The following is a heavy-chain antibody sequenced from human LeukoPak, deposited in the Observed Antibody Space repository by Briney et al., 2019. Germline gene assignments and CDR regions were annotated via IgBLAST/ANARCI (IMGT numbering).Heavy chain of an antibody. Sequence: GGSLRLSCGASGFTFSEAWMHWVRQAPGKGLVWVSRINNDGSTTRYADSVKGRFTISRDNAKNTLYLQMNSLRAEDTAVYYCARVSGPGMNEYFHLWGQGTLVTVSS. CDR2: INNDGSTT. CDR1: GFTFSEAW. CDR3: ARVSGPGMNEYFHL. D-gene: IGHD3-10*01. V-gene: IGHV3-74*01. J-gene: IGHJ1*01.